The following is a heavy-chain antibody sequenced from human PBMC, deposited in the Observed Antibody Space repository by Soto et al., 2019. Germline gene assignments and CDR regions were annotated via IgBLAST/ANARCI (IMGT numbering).Heavy chain of an antibody. CDR3: VKDLTPDGLWEFDY. CDR2: IYGDDTKT. Sequence: EVQLLESGGGLVQPGGSLRLSCVGSGFPFSTYTINWVRQTPGKGPEWVSGIYGDDTKTHYADSVRGRFTISRDNTRNIFYLQMYSLRAEDTAIYYCVKDLTPDGLWEFDYWGQGTPVTVSS. V-gene: IGHV3-23*01. D-gene: IGHD1-26*01. J-gene: IGHJ4*02. CDR1: GFPFSTYT.